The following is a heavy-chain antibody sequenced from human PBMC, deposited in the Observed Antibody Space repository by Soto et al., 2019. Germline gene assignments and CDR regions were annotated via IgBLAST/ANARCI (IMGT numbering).Heavy chain of an antibody. Sequence: SETLSLTCTVSGGSISSSSYYWGWIRQPPGKGLEWIGSIYYSGSTYYNPSLKSRVTISVDTSKNQFSLKLSSVTAADTAVYYCAREGVCSSWYYYYGMDVWGQGTTVTVSS. V-gene: IGHV4-39*07. J-gene: IGHJ6*02. CDR1: GGSISSSSYY. CDR2: IYYSGST. D-gene: IGHD6-13*01. CDR3: AREGVCSSWYYYYGMDV.